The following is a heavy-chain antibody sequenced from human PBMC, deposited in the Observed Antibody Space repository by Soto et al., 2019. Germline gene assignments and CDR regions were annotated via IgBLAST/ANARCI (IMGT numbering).Heavy chain of an antibody. CDR2: IYYSGST. J-gene: IGHJ6*02. D-gene: IGHD3-3*01. CDR1: GGSISSGDYY. CDR3: ARGSDFWSGYYFYYYGMDV. Sequence: QVQLQESGPGLVKPSQTLSLTCTVSGGSISSGDYYWSWIRQPPGKGLEWIGYIYYSGSTYYNPSLKSRVTISVDTSKNQFSLKLSSVTAADTAVYYCARGSDFWSGYYFYYYGMDVWGQGTTVTVSS. V-gene: IGHV4-30-4*01.